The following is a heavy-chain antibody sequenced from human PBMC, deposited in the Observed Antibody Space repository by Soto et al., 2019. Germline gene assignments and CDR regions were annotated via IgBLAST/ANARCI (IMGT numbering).Heavy chain of an antibody. V-gene: IGHV4-59*01. Sequence: PSETLSLTCTVSGGSISSNYWTWIRQPPGKGLEWIGYVYNRGSTNYNPSLKSRVTISEDTSKSQFSLKVNSMTAADTAVYYCARYRREAVAGYTLDNWGQGMLVTVSS. J-gene: IGHJ4*02. CDR3: ARYRREAVAGYTLDN. D-gene: IGHD6-13*01. CDR2: VYNRGST. CDR1: GGSISSNY.